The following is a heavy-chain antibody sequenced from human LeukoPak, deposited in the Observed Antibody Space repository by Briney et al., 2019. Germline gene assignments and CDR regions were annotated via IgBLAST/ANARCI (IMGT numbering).Heavy chain of an antibody. CDR1: GFTFSSYA. CDR3: AKGSCRYCSSTSCYCYGMDV. D-gene: IGHD2-2*01. CDR2: ISGSGGST. J-gene: IGHJ6*02. V-gene: IGHV3-23*01. Sequence: GGSLRLSCAASGFTFSSYAMSWVRQAPGKGLEWVSAISGSGGSTYYADSMKGRFTISRDNSKNTLYLQMNSLRAEDTAVYYCAKGSCRYCSSTSCYCYGMDVWGQGTTVTVSS.